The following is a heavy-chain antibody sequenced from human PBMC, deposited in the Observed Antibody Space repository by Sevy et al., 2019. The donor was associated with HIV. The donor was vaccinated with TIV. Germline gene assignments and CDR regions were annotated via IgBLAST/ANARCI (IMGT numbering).Heavy chain of an antibody. Sequence: GGFLRLSCAASGFTFSSYWMSCLRQAPGKGLEWVANIKQDGSEKYYVDSVKGRFTISRDNAKNPLYLQMNSLRAEDTAVYYCARGYDYFDYWGQGTLVTVSS. J-gene: IGHJ4*02. D-gene: IGHD1-1*01. CDR3: ARGYDYFDY. CDR2: IKQDGSEK. CDR1: GFTFSSYW. V-gene: IGHV3-7*03.